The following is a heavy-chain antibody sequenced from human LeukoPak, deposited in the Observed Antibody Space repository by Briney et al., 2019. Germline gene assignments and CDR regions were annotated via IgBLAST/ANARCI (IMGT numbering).Heavy chain of an antibody. CDR3: AWVQQQLVRSFVDNWFDP. Sequence: ASVKVSCKASGYTFTSYGISWVRQAPGQGLEWMGWISAYNGNTNYAQKLQGRVTMTTDTSTSTAYMELRSLRSDDTAVYYCAWVQQQLVRSFVDNWFDPWGQGTLVTVSS. CDR2: ISAYNGNT. D-gene: IGHD6-13*01. V-gene: IGHV1-18*01. CDR1: GYTFTSYG. J-gene: IGHJ5*02.